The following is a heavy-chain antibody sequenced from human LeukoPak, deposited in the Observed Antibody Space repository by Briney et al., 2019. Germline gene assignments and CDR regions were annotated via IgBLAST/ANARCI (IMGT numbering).Heavy chain of an antibody. D-gene: IGHD3-3*01. J-gene: IGHJ6*03. V-gene: IGHV1-69*05. Sequence: GASVKVSCKASGGTFSSYAIRWVRQAPGQGLEWMGGIIPIFGTANYAQKFQGRVTITTDESTSTAYMELSSLRSEDTAVYYCARVVELRFLEWLPPYYYYMDVWGKGTTVTVSS. CDR1: GGTFSSYA. CDR3: ARVVELRFLEWLPPYYYYMDV. CDR2: IIPIFGTA.